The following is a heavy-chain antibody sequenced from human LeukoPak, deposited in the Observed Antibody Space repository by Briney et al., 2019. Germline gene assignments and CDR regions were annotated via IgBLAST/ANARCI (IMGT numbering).Heavy chain of an antibody. Sequence: GSLRLSCAASGFTFSSYSMNWVRQAPGKGLEWVSYISSSSTIYYADSVKGRFTISRDNAKNSLYLQMNSLRDEDTAVYYCARDRDGMDVWGQGTTVTVSS. V-gene: IGHV3-48*02. CDR2: ISSSSTI. J-gene: IGHJ6*02. CDR3: ARDRDGMDV. CDR1: GFTFSSYS.